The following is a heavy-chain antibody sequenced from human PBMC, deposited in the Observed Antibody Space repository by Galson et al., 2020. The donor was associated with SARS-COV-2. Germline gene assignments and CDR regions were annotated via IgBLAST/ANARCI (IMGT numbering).Heavy chain of an antibody. J-gene: IGHJ4*02. CDR3: ARDTAMARDPSPPFDY. CDR2: TYYRSKWYN. V-gene: IGHV6-1*01. CDR1: GDSVSSNSAA. Sequence: SQTLSLTCAISGDSVSSNSAAWNWIRQSPSRGLEWLGRTYYRSKWYNDYAVSVKSRITINPDTSKNQFSLQLNSVTPEDTAVYYCARDTAMARDPSPPFDYWGQGTLVTVSS. D-gene: IGHD5-18*01.